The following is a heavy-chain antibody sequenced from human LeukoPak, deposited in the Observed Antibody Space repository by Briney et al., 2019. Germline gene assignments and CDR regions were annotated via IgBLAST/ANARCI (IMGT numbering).Heavy chain of an antibody. J-gene: IGHJ4*02. CDR3: ARETKYYGSGSYFDY. Sequence: PSETLSLTCAVYGGSFSGYYWSWIRQPPGKGLEWIGEINHSGSTNYNPSLKGRVTISVDTSKNQFSLKLSSVTAADTAGYYCARETKYYGSGSYFDYXXQGTLVTVSS. CDR2: INHSGST. CDR1: GGSFSGYY. V-gene: IGHV4-34*01. D-gene: IGHD3-10*01.